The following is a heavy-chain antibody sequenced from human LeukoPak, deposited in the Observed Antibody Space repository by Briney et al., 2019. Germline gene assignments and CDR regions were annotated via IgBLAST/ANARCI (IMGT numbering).Heavy chain of an antibody. D-gene: IGHD6-19*01. CDR2: ISGSGGST. CDR3: AKGRGRYSSGWYYFDY. Sequence: GGSLRLSWAASGFTFSSYAMSWVRQAPGKGLEWVSAISGSGGSTYYADSVKGRFTISRDNSKNTLYLQMNSLRAEDTAVYYCAKGRGRYSSGWYYFDYWGQGTLVTVSS. J-gene: IGHJ4*02. V-gene: IGHV3-23*01. CDR1: GFTFSSYA.